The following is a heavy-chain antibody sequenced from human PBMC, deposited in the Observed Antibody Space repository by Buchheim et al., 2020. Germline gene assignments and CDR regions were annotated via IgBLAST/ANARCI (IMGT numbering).Heavy chain of an antibody. Sequence: QVRLQESGPGLVKPSGTLSLTCAVSGGPISNSTWWSWVRQPPGEGLEWLGEFYHSGSTNYNPSRTSRITIWEDKSKNHFSLKLPSVTAADTAVYYCARSVAGASWVRDKFDFWGQGTL. J-gene: IGHJ4*02. CDR3: ARSVAGASWVRDKFDF. D-gene: IGHD2-2*01. CDR2: FYHSGST. CDR1: GGPISNSTW. V-gene: IGHV4-4*02.